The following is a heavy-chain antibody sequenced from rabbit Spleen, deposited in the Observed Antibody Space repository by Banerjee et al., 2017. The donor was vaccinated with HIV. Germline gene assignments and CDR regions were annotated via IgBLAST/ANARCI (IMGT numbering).Heavy chain of an antibody. V-gene: IGHV1S47*01. CDR3: ARDPDSNRRLYFAL. CDR1: GFDFNNYG. J-gene: IGHJ4*01. CDR2: IYLDYGST. D-gene: IGHD1-1*01. Sequence: QEQLVESGGGLVQPGGSLRLSCKASGFDFNNYGVSWVRQAPGKGLEWIAYIYLDYGSTDYASWVNGRFTISLDNAQNTVFLQMTSLTAADTATYFCARDPDSNRRLYFALWGPGTLVTVS.